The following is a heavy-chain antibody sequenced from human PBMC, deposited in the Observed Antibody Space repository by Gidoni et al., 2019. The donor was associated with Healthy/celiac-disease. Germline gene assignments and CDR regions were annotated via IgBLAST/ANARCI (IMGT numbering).Heavy chain of an antibody. CDR2: ISGSGGST. V-gene: IGHV3-23*01. CDR1: GFPFSSYA. Sequence: EVQLLESGGGLVQPGGSLRLSCAASGFPFSSYAMSWVRQAPGKGLEWVSAISGSGGSTYYADSVKGRFTISRDNSKNTLYLQMNSLRAEDTAVYYCAKALGYYYDSSGYYPPAGFDYWGQGALVTVSS. D-gene: IGHD3-22*01. J-gene: IGHJ4*02. CDR3: AKALGYYYDSSGYYPPAGFDY.